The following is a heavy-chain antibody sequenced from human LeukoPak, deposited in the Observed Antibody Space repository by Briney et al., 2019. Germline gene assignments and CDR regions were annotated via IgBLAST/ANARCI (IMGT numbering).Heavy chain of an antibody. D-gene: IGHD6-19*01. CDR1: GYSISSGYY. CDR3: ARDGGSGWYDY. CDR2: IHTSGST. V-gene: IGHV4-38-2*02. Sequence: PSETLSLTCAVSGYSISSGYYSAWIRQPPGKGLEWIGRIHTSGSTNYNPSLKSRLTVSVDTSKNQFSLRLTSVTAADTAVYYCARDGGSGWYDYWGQGILVTVSS. J-gene: IGHJ4*02.